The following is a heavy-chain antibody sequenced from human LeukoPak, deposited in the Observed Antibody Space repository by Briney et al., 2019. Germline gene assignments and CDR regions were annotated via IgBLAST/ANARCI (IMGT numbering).Heavy chain of an antibody. CDR3: ASIRSYGGNPNAFDI. Sequence: SETLSLTCTVSGGSISSYYWSWIRQPPGKGLEWIGYIYYSGNTYYSPSLKSRVTMSLDTSKNQFSLKLSSVTAVDTAVYYCASIRSYGGNPNAFDIWGQGRMVTASS. D-gene: IGHD4-23*01. J-gene: IGHJ3*02. CDR2: IYYSGNT. V-gene: IGHV4-59*04. CDR1: GGSISSYY.